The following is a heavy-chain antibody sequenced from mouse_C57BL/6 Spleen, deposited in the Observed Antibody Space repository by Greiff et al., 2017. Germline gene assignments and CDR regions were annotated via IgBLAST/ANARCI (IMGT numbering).Heavy chain of an antibody. CDR3: ARWDTTVDY. CDR1: GYTFTSYW. D-gene: IGHD1-1*01. CDR2: IDPSDSET. J-gene: IGHJ2*01. Sequence: QVQLQQPGAELVRPGSSVKLSCKASGYTFTSYWLHWVKRRPIQGLEWIGNIDPSDSETHYNQKFKDKATLTVDKSSSTAYMQLSSLTSEDSAVYYCARWDTTVDYWGQGTTLTVSS. V-gene: IGHV1-52*01.